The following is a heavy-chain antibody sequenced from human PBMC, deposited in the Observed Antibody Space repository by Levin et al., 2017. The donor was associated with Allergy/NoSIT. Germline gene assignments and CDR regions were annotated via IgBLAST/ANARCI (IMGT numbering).Heavy chain of an antibody. CDR2: INHSGST. CDR1: GGSFSGYY. J-gene: IGHJ6*03. D-gene: IGHD3-10*01. Sequence: SQTLSLTCAVYGGSFSGYYWSWIRQPPGKGLEWIGEINHSGSTNYNPSLKSRVTISVDTSKNQFSLKLSSVTAADTAVYYCATFGESESDLMDVWGKGTTVTVSS. V-gene: IGHV4-34*01. CDR3: ATFGESESDLMDV.